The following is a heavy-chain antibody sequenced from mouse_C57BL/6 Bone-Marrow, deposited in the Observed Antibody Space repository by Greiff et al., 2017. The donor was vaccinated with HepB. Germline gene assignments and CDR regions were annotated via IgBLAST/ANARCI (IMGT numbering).Heavy chain of an antibody. CDR2: IDPETGGT. V-gene: IGHV1-15*01. D-gene: IGHD2-1*01. CDR3: TRGLYGNYY. CDR1: GYTFTDYE. Sequence: QVQLQQSGAELVRPGASVTLSCKASGYTFTDYEMHWVKQTPVHGLEWIGAIDPETGGTAYNQKFKGKAILTADKSSSTAYMELRSLTSEDSAVYYCTRGLYGNYYWGQGTTLTVSS. J-gene: IGHJ2*01.